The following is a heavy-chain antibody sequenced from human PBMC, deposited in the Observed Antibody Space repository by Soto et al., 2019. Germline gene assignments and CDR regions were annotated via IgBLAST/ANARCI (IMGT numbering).Heavy chain of an antibody. V-gene: IGHV4-59*01. Sequence: PSETLSLTCTVSGGSISSYYWGWIRQPPGKGLEWIGYIYYSGSTNYNPSLKSRVTISVDTSKNQFSLKLSSVTAADTAVYYCARLPYYDFWSGYYTSVYYYYGMDVWGQGTTVTVSS. D-gene: IGHD3-3*01. J-gene: IGHJ6*02. CDR3: ARLPYYDFWSGYYTSVYYYYGMDV. CDR1: GGSISSYY. CDR2: IYYSGST.